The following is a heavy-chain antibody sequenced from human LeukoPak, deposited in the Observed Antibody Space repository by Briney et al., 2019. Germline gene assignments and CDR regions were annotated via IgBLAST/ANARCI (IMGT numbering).Heavy chain of an antibody. J-gene: IGHJ5*02. V-gene: IGHV4-59*01. CDR2: IYNSEST. Sequence: PSETLSLTCTVSGVSISIYYWSWIRQPPGKGLEWIGYIYNSESTYYNPSLMSRVTISLGTSKNQFSLRLNSVTAADTAVYYCARVKGSNWFDPWGQGTLVTVSP. D-gene: IGHD6-6*01. CDR1: GVSISIYY. CDR3: ARVKGSNWFDP.